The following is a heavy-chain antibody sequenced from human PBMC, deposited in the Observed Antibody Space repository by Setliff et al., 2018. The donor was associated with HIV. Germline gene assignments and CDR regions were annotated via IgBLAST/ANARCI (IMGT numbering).Heavy chain of an antibody. CDR2: INPNSGGT. D-gene: IGHD3-22*01. CDR3: ARGMDYYDTSGYYQYYFDY. V-gene: IGHV1-2*04. J-gene: IGHJ4*01. CDR1: GGTFSSYG. Sequence: ASVKVSCKGSGGTFSSYGMSWVRQAPGQGLEWMGWINPNSGGTTYAQKFQGWVTMTRDTSISTAYMELSRLRSDDTAVYYCARGMDYYDTSGYYQYYFDYW.